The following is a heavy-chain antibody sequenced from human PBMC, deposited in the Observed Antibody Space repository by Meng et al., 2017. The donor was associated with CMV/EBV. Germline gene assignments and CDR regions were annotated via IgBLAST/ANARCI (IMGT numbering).Heavy chain of an antibody. V-gene: IGHV4-30-4*08. CDR2: IYYSGST. Sequence: PSLTCTVSGGSISSGDYYWSWIRQPPGKGLEWIGYIYYSGSTYYNPSLKSRVTISVDTSKNQFSLKLSSVTAADTAVYYCARVRGAFGGVIVSLGFDYWGQGTLVTVSS. J-gene: IGHJ4*02. CDR1: GGSISSGDYY. D-gene: IGHD3-16*02. CDR3: ARVRGAFGGVIVSLGFDY.